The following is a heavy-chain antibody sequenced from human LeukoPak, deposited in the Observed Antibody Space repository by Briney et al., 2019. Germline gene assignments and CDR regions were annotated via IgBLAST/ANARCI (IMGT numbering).Heavy chain of an antibody. J-gene: IGHJ4*02. V-gene: IGHV3-23*01. D-gene: IGHD3-16*01. Sequence: GGSLRLSCAASGFTFSSYAMSWVRQAPGKGLEWVSAISGSGGSTYYADSVKGRLTISRDNSKNTLYLQMNSLRAGDTAVYYCAKDLWGTDYYFDYWGQGTLVTVSS. CDR1: GFTFSSYA. CDR2: ISGSGGST. CDR3: AKDLWGTDYYFDY.